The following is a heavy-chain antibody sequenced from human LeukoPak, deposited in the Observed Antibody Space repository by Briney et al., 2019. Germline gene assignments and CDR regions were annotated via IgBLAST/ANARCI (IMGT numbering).Heavy chain of an antibody. CDR3: ARERRGNYFTFDI. CDR2: IRNRGRTT. D-gene: IGHD3-22*01. V-gene: IGHV3-11*01. J-gene: IGHJ3*02. CDR1: GFNVSDYY. Sequence: PGGSLRLSCAVSGFNVSDYYMSWIRQAPGKGLEWLSYIRNRGRTTHYADSVKGRFTISRDDAKNSLFLQMNSLGAEDTAVYYCARERRGNYFTFDIWGQGTILTVSS.